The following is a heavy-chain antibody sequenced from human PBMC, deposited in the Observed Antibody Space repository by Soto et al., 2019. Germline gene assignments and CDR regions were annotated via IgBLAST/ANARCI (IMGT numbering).Heavy chain of an antibody. CDR1: GFAFDVYG. CDR2: ISGGGGAT. Sequence: GGSLRLSCAASGFAFDVYGMSWVRQAPGKGLQWVSTISGGGGATYYADSVKGRFTISRDNSKNALYLQMNSVRAEDTAVYYCVKDRSSAIYSGYHYWGQGTLVTVSS. V-gene: IGHV3-23*01. D-gene: IGHD5-12*01. CDR3: VKDRSSAIYSGYHY. J-gene: IGHJ4*02.